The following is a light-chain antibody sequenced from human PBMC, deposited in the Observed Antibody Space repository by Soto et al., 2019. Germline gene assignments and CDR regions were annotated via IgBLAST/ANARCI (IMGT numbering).Light chain of an antibody. CDR1: QGISTW. Sequence: DIQMTQSPASVSASVGDRITITCRASQGISTWSAWHQQPPGAATKLLIYSASSVESVVPTRFSGSGSGTDFTLTISSLQHEDVATYFCQQGSSFPLTFGGGTKVDIK. J-gene: IGKJ4*01. CDR3: QQGSSFPLT. CDR2: SAS. V-gene: IGKV1-12*01.